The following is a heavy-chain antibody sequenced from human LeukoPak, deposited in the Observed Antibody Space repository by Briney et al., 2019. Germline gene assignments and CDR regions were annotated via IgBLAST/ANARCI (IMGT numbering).Heavy chain of an antibody. V-gene: IGHV3-30*03. J-gene: IGHJ4*02. D-gene: IGHD5-18*01. Sequence: GGSLRLSCAASGFTFSHYAIHWVRQAPGKGLEWVAVISDDESDKHYADSVKGRFTISRDNSKNTLHLQMNSLRAEDTAVYYCVCPESGYSHGYGYWGQGTLVTVSS. CDR1: GFTFSHYA. CDR2: ISDDESDK. CDR3: VCPESGYSHGYGY.